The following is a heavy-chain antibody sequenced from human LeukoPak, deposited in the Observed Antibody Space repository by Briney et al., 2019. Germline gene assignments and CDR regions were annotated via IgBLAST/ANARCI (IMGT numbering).Heavy chain of an antibody. CDR2: ISYDGSNK. V-gene: IGHV3-30-3*01. CDR3: ARDFLELTYYFDY. Sequence: GRSLRLSCAASGFTFSSYAMHWVHQAPGKGLEWVAVISYDGSNKYYADSVRGRFTISRDNSKNTLYLQMNSLRAEDTAVYYCARDFLELTYYFDYWGQGTLVTVSS. J-gene: IGHJ4*02. CDR1: GFTFSSYA. D-gene: IGHD1-7*01.